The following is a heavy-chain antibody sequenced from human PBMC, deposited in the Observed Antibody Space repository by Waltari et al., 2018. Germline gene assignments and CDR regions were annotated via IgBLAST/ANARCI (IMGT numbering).Heavy chain of an antibody. J-gene: IGHJ5*02. D-gene: IGHD6-19*01. V-gene: IGHV4-38-2*01. CDR1: GYSISSGYY. CDR3: ARRFSGYSSGWYVGVWWFDP. Sequence: QVQLQESGPGLVKPSETLSLTCAVSGYSISSGYYWGWIRQPPGKGLEWIGSIYHSGSTYYNPSLKSRVTISVDTSKNQFSLKLSSVTAADTAVYYCARRFSGYSSGWYVGVWWFDPWAREPWSPSPQ. CDR2: IYHSGST.